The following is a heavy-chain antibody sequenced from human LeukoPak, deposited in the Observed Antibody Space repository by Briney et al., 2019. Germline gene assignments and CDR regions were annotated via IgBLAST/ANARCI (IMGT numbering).Heavy chain of an antibody. CDR2: IWYDASNK. V-gene: IGHV3-33*01. CDR1: GFTFSSFG. J-gene: IGHJ5*02. D-gene: IGHD6-13*01. CDR3: VRGVGVSRFNYFDP. Sequence: GGSLRLSCAASGFTFSSFGMHWVRQAPGRGLEWVAVIWYDASNKYYADSVKGRFTISRDNSKNTLFLQMNSLRDDDTAVYYCVRGVGVSRFNYFDPWGQGTLVIVSA.